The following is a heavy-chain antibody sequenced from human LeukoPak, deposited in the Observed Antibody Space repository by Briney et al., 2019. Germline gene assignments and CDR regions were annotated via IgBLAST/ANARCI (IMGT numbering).Heavy chain of an antibody. CDR1: GGSISSGSYY. CDR3: ARVDVLRFLEWFDY. V-gene: IGHV4-61*02. J-gene: IGHJ5*01. D-gene: IGHD3-3*01. CDR2: IYTSGST. Sequence: PSQTLSLTCTVSGGSISSGSYYWSWIRQPAGKGLEWIGRIYTSGSTNYNPSLKSRVTISVDTSKNQFSLKLSSVTAADTAVYYCARVDVLRFLEWFDYWGQGTLVTVSS.